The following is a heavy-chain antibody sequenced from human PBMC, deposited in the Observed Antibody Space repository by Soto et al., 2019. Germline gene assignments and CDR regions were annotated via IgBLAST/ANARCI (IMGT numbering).Heavy chain of an antibody. CDR1: GYTFTSYD. J-gene: IGHJ6*03. CDR2: MNPNSGNT. CDR3: ARGPGRRAARRNYYYYYYMDV. V-gene: IGHV1-8*01. D-gene: IGHD6-6*01. Sequence: ASLKVSCKSSGYTFTSYDINWVRQATGQGLEWMGWMNPNSGNTGYAQKFQGRVTMTRNTSISTAYMELSSLRSEDTAVYYCARGPGRRAARRNYYYYYYMDVWGKGTTVTVSS.